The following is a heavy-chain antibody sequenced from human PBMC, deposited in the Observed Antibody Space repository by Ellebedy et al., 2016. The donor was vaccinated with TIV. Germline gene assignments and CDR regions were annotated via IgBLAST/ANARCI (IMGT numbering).Heavy chain of an antibody. CDR1: GFTFSSYS. CDR3: AREPDFWSGYCDY. Sequence: GGSLRLXCAASGFTFSSYSMNWVRQAPGKGLEWVSYISSSSSTIYYADSVKGRFTISRDNAKNSLYLQMNSLRAEDTAVYYCAREPDFWSGYCDYWGQGTLVTVSS. CDR2: ISSSSSTI. D-gene: IGHD3-3*01. V-gene: IGHV3-48*01. J-gene: IGHJ4*02.